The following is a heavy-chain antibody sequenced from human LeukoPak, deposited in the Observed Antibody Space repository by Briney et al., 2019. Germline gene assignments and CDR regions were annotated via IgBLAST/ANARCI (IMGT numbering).Heavy chain of an antibody. CDR3: ARDFSGSYSGAFDI. CDR1: GYTFTGYY. J-gene: IGHJ3*02. V-gene: IGHV1-2*04. D-gene: IGHD1-26*01. CDR2: INPNSGGT. Sequence: GASVTVSCTASGYTFTGYYMHWVRQAPGQGLEWMGWINPNSGGTNYAQKFQGWVTMTRDKSISTAYMELSRLRSDDTAVYYCARDFSGSYSGAFDIWGQGTMVTVSS.